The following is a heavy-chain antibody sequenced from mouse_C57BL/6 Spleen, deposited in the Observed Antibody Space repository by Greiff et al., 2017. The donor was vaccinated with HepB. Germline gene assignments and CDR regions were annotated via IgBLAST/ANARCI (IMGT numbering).Heavy chain of an antibody. J-gene: IGHJ2*01. CDR3: ARVDYYGISFDY. Sequence: QVQLQQPGAELVKPGASVKLSCKASGYTFTSYWMHWVKQRPGQGLEWIGMIHPNSGSTNYNEKFKSKATLTVDKSSSTAYMQLSSLTSEDSAVYYCARVDYYGISFDYWGQGTTLTVSS. V-gene: IGHV1-64*01. D-gene: IGHD1-1*01. CDR2: IHPNSGST. CDR1: GYTFTSYW.